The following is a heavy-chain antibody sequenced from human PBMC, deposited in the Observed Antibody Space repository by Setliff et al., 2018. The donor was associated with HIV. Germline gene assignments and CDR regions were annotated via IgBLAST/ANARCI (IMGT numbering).Heavy chain of an antibody. D-gene: IGHD4-17*01. CDR3: ARALYGDYGGDINWLDP. V-gene: IGHV7-4-1*02. CDR1: GYTFINYA. Sequence: ASVKVSXKASGYTFINYAMNWVRQAPGQGLEWMGWINTHTGSPTYAQAFTGRFVFSVDTSVTTAYLQISSLKADDTAVYYCARALYGDYGGDINWLDPWGHGTLVTVSS. J-gene: IGHJ5*02. CDR2: INTHTGSP.